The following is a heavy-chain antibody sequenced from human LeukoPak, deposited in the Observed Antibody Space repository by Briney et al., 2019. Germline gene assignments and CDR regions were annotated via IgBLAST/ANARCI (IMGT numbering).Heavy chain of an antibody. J-gene: IGHJ5*02. D-gene: IGHD2-2*01. V-gene: IGHV4-34*01. Sequence: SETLSLTCAVYGGSFSGYYWSWIRQPPGKGLEWIGVINHSGSTNYNPSLKSRVTISVDTSKNQFSLKLSSVTAANTAVYYCARRGIVVVPAAMESRNNWFDPWGQGTLVTVSS. CDR3: ARRGIVVVPAAMESRNNWFDP. CDR2: INHSGST. CDR1: GGSFSGYY.